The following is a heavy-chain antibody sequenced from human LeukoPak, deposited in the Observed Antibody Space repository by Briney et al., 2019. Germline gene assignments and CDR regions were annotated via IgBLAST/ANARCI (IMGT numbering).Heavy chain of an antibody. V-gene: IGHV3-74*03. D-gene: IGHD5-18*01. CDR2: INNDGSAT. CDR3: TRGYNYGSIDY. J-gene: IGHJ4*02. Sequence: GGSLRLSCAASGFTFSSYWIHWVRQAPGKGLVWVSRINNDGSATKYADSVKGRFTISRDNAKNTLDLQMNSLRAEDTAVYYCTRGYNYGSIDYWGQGTLVTVSS. CDR1: GFTFSSYW.